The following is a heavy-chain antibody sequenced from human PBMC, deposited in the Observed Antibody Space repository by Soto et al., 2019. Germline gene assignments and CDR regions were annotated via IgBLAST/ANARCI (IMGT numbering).Heavy chain of an antibody. CDR3: ARDLRSRGWFDP. Sequence: SETLSLTCDVSGVSITSHYWNWIRPSPGMGLEWIGSTYFRGSASYNPSLKSRVTISLDTSKGQLSLTLSAVTAADSAVYYCARDLRSRGWFDPWGPGILVTVSS. J-gene: IGHJ5*02. V-gene: IGHV4-59*11. CDR2: TYFRGSA. CDR1: GVSITSHY.